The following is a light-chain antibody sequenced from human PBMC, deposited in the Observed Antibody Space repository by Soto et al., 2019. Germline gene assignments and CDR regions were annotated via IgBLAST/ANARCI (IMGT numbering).Light chain of an antibody. CDR1: QSVSSSY. Sequence: EIGLTQSPGTLSLSPGERATRSCRASQSVSSSYLAWYQQKPGQAPRLLIYGASSRATGIPDRFSGSGSGTDFTLTISRLEPEDFAVDYCQQYGSSPWTFGQGTKVEIK. V-gene: IGKV3-20*01. CDR2: GAS. CDR3: QQYGSSPWT. J-gene: IGKJ1*01.